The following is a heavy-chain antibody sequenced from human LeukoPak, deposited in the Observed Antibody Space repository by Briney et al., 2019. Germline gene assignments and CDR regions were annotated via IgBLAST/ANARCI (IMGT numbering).Heavy chain of an antibody. CDR2: IYYSGST. CDR1: GASVSSGSYY. J-gene: IGHJ6*02. D-gene: IGHD5-18*01. CDR3: AGAGLLYYYGMDV. V-gene: IGHV4-61*01. Sequence: SETLSLTCNVSGASVSSGSYYWSWIRQPPGKELEWIGYIYYSGSTSYNPSLQSRVTLSVDTSKNQFSLNLSSVTAADTAVYFCAGAGLLYYYGMDVWGQGTTVTVSS.